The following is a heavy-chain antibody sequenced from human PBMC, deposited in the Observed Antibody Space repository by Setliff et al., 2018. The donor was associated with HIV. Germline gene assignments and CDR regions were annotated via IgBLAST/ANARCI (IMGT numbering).Heavy chain of an antibody. J-gene: IGHJ5*02. CDR3: ARDFGGYCSSMSCPGLFDP. D-gene: IGHD2-2*01. CDR2: ISAYNGNT. V-gene: IGHV1-18*01. Sequence: GASVKVSCKAPGYTFTSYGISWVRQAPGQGLEWMGWISAYNGNTNYAQKLQGRVTMTTDTSTSTAYMELRSLRSDDTAVYYCARDFGGYCSSMSCPGLFDPWGQGTLVTVSS. CDR1: GYTFTSYG.